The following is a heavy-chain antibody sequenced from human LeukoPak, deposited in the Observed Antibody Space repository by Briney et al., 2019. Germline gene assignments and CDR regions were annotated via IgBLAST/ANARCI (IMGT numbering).Heavy chain of an antibody. D-gene: IGHD6-13*01. J-gene: IGHJ3*02. CDR2: FDPEDGET. Sequence: ASVKVSCKVSGYTLTELSMHWVRQAPGKGLEWMGGFDPEDGETIYAQKFQGRVTMTEDTSTDTAYMELSSLRSEDTAVYYCATRPGLAAGKDDAFYICGQGTMVTVSS. V-gene: IGHV1-24*01. CDR1: GYTLTELS. CDR3: ATRPGLAAGKDDAFYI.